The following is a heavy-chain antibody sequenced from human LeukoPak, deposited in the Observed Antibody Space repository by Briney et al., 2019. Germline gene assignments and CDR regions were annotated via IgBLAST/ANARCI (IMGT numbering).Heavy chain of an antibody. CDR1: GGSISSSNW. J-gene: IGHJ5*02. CDR2: MYPSGST. Sequence: KASETLSLTCAVSGGSISSSNWWSWVRQPPGKGLEWIGEMYPSGSTNYNPSLKSRVTISVDTSKNQFSLKLSSVTAADTAVYYCARRGYYGSGMGPCEWFDPWGQGALVTVSS. D-gene: IGHD3-10*01. V-gene: IGHV4-4*02. CDR3: ARRGYYGSGMGPCEWFDP.